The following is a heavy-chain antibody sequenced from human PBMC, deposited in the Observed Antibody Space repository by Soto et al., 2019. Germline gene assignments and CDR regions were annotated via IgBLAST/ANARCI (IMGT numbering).Heavy chain of an antibody. CDR2: IYWDDDK. CDR1: GFSLSTSGLG. D-gene: IGHD3-22*01. CDR3: AHRPSSAYWYFDV. V-gene: IGHV2-5*02. Sequence: QITLKESGPALLKPTRTLTLTCTFSGFSLSTSGLGVGWIRQPPGKDLEWLALIYWDDDKDYNPSLDSRLTISKDTSKNQVVLTMTNVDPEDTATYYCAHRPSSAYWYFDVWGRGTLVTVSS. J-gene: IGHJ2*01.